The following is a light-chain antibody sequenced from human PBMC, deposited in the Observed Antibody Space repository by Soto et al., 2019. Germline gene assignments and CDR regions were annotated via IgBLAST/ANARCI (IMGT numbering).Light chain of an antibody. Sequence: QSALTQPASVSGSPGQSITISCTGTSSDIGTYNYVSWYQQHPGTAPKLIIYEVTNRPSGVSAHFSGSKSGNAASLTISGLQPADQADSYCSSYTSRNSWVFGGGTKVTVL. CDR3: SSYTSRNSWV. CDR2: EVT. J-gene: IGLJ3*02. V-gene: IGLV2-14*01. CDR1: SSDIGTYNY.